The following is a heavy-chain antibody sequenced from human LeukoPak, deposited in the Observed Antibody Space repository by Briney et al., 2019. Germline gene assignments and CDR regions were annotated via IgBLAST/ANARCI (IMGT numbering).Heavy chain of an antibody. V-gene: IGHV3-23*01. Sequence: GGSLRLSCAASGFTFSSYAMSWVRQAPGKGLEWVSAISGSGGSTYYADSVKGRFTISRDNSKNILYLQMNSLRVEDTAVYYCAGRYNTPAAGMDVWGNGTTVTVSS. J-gene: IGHJ6*04. CDR2: ISGSGGST. CDR1: GFTFSSYA. CDR3: AGRYNTPAAGMDV. D-gene: IGHD6-13*01.